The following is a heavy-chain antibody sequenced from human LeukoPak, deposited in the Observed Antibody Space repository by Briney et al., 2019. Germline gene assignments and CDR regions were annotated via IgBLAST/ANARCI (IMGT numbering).Heavy chain of an antibody. Sequence: PGGSPRLSCAASGVTLSDHHMDWVRQAPGKGLEWVARTRNKPQSYTKEYAASVKRRLTISRDDSKNSLHLQMNSLKIEDTAVYYCARDGGKGDNSAFDIWGQGTVVTVSS. D-gene: IGHD3-16*01. CDR3: ARDGGKGDNSAFDI. CDR1: GVTLSDHH. V-gene: IGHV3-72*01. J-gene: IGHJ3*02. CDR2: TRNKPQSYTK.